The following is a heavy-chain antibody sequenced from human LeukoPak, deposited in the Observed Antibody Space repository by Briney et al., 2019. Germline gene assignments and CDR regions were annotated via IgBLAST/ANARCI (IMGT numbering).Heavy chain of an antibody. Sequence: GSVKVSCKAAGYTFTGYYLHWMRQAPGQGLEWMGWINPNSGGTQYAQRFQGRVTMTRDTSITTAYMELSSLTSDDTAVYYCARVYSGYENFDYWGQGTLVTVSS. V-gene: IGHV1-2*02. CDR1: GYTFTGYY. CDR3: ARVYSGYENFDY. D-gene: IGHD5-12*01. CDR2: INPNSGGT. J-gene: IGHJ4*02.